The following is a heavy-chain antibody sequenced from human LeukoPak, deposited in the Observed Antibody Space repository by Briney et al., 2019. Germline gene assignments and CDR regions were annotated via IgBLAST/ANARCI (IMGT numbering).Heavy chain of an antibody. J-gene: IGHJ4*02. CDR3: ARNPRNLRYGDY. V-gene: IGHV3-7*01. D-gene: IGHD3-9*01. CDR1: GFTFSDYW. CDR2: IKQDGSEM. Sequence: GGSLRLSCAASGFTFSDYWMTWVRQAPGKGLEWVANIKQDGSEMYYVDSVKGRFTISRDNAKDSLYLQMKSLRAEDTAVYYCARNPRNLRYGDYWGQGTLVTVSS.